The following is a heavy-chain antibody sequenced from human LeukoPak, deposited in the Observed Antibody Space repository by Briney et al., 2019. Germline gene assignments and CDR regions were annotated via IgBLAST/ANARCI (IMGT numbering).Heavy chain of an antibody. D-gene: IGHD6-19*01. CDR2: ISSSSSYI. CDR1: GFTFSSYS. V-gene: IGHV3-21*01. CDR3: ARAPRGDRQWLVLTGFDY. Sequence: GGSLRLSCAASGFTFSSYSMNWVRQAPGKGLEWVSSISSSSSYIYYADSVKGRFTISRDNAKNSLYLQMNSLRAEDTAVYYCARAPRGDRQWLVLTGFDYWGQGTLVTVSS. J-gene: IGHJ4*02.